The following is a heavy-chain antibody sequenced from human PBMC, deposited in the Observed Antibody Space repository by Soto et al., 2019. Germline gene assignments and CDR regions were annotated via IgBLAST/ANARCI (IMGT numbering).Heavy chain of an antibody. CDR3: ARGGVRGVITPTALDY. Sequence: EVQLVESGGGLVQPGGSLSLSCAASGFTVSSNYMSWVRQAPGKGLEGVSVIYSGGSTYYADSVKGRLPISRDKSKNTLYLQMNSLTAEDTAVYYCARGGVRGVITPTALDYWGQGTLVTVSS. CDR1: GFTVSSNY. V-gene: IGHV3-66*01. D-gene: IGHD3-10*01. CDR2: IYSGGST. J-gene: IGHJ4*02.